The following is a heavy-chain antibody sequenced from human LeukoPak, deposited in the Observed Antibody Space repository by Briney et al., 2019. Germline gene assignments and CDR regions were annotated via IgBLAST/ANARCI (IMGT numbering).Heavy chain of an antibody. CDR1: EFTFGTSL. J-gene: IGHJ4*02. CDR3: ATGRATSIY. Sequence: GGSLRLSCAVSEFTFGTSLMTWVRQAPGKGLEWVASVRPDGSEKTYLDSVRGRFTISRDNAKKSLYLQMNSLRAEDTAVYYCATGRATSIYWGQGTLVTVSS. V-gene: IGHV3-7*03. CDR2: VRPDGSEK.